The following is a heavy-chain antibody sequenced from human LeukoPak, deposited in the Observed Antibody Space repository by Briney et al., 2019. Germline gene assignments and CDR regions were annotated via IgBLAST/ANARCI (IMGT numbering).Heavy chain of an antibody. J-gene: IGHJ4*02. D-gene: IGHD3-3*01. CDR3: AKGPPAYDFWSGYLDY. CDR1: GFTFSSYA. V-gene: IGHV3-23*01. Sequence: PGGSLRLSCAASGFTFSSYAMSWVRQAPGKGLEWVSAISGSGGGTYYADSVKGRFTISRHNSKNTLYLQMNSLRAEDTAVYYCAKGPPAYDFWSGYLDYWGQGTLVTVSS. CDR2: ISGSGGGT.